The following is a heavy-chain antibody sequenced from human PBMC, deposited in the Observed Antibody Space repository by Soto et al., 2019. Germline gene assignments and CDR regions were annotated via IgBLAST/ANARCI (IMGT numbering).Heavy chain of an antibody. CDR1: GGSISSSTW. V-gene: IGHV4-4*03. J-gene: IGHJ6*02. Sequence: PESLRVTWAVSGGSISSSTWWRWGRQPQGKGLEWIGEIYHSGSTNYNPSLKSRVTISVDKSKNQFSLKLSSVTAADTAVYYCARRFGPIAVAGQPQGYTCERMAIWVQGPSVT. CDR2: IYHSGST. CDR3: ARRFGPIAVAGQPQGYTCERMAI. D-gene: IGHD6-19*01.